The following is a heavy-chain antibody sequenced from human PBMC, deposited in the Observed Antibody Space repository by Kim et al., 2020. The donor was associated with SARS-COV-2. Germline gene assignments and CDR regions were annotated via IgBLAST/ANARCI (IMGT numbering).Heavy chain of an antibody. CDR3: ASRGHCSSTSCYGDYYGMDV. CDR2: IIPIFGTA. CDR1: GGTFSSYA. Sequence: SVKVSCKASGGTFSSYAISWVRQAPGQGLEWMGGIIPIFGTANYAQKFQGRVTITADESTSTAYMELSSLRSEDTAVYYCASRGHCSSTSCYGDYYGMDVWGQGTTVTVSS. V-gene: IGHV1-69*13. D-gene: IGHD2-2*01. J-gene: IGHJ6*02.